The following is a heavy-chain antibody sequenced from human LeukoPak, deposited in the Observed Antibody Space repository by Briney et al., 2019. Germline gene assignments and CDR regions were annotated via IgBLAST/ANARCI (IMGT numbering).Heavy chain of an antibody. V-gene: IGHV3-23*01. CDR3: AKETTLYCSSTSCYTSYYYYGMDV. CDR2: ISGSGGST. Sequence: GGSLRLSCAASGFTFSSYAMSWVRQAPGKGLEWVLAISGSGGSTYYADSVKGRFTISRDNSKNTLYLQMNSLRAEDTAVYYCAKETTLYCSSTSCYTSYYYYGMDVWGQGTTVTVSS. D-gene: IGHD2-2*02. CDR1: GFTFSSYA. J-gene: IGHJ6*02.